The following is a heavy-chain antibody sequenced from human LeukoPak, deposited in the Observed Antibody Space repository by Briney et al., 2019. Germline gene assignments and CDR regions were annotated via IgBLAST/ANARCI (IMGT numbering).Heavy chain of an antibody. CDR3: ARVTQHYDFRSGYSGWGSYYFDY. Sequence: GGSLRLSCAASGFTFSSYSMNWVRQAPGKGLEWVSYISSSSSTIYYADSVKGRFTISRDNAKNSLYLQMNSLRAEDTAVYYCARVTQHYDFRSGYSGWGSYYFDYWGQGTLVTVSS. CDR1: GFTFSSYS. J-gene: IGHJ4*02. V-gene: IGHV3-48*01. D-gene: IGHD3-3*01. CDR2: ISSSSSTI.